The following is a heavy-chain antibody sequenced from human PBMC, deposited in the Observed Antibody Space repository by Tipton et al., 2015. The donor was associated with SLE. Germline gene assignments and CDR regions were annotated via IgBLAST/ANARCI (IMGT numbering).Heavy chain of an antibody. CDR2: ISHDGGA. V-gene: IGHV4-34*01. J-gene: IGHJ2*01. CDR1: DGSLSGYY. D-gene: IGHD1-26*01. CDR3: ARDGGQRVISGTYDFYYYGLDV. Sequence: TLSLTCTVFDGSLSGYYWAWLRQSPGKGLEWIGEISHDGGANYNPSLESRGTISLETSKNQFSLKLTSVTAADTAVYYCARDGGQRVISGTYDFYYYGLDVWGRGTLVTVSS.